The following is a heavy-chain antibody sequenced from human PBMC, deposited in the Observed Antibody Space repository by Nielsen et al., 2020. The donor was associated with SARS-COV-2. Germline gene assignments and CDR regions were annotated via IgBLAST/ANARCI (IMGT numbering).Heavy chain of an antibody. D-gene: IGHD3-3*01. V-gene: IGHV3-11*03. CDR2: ISSSSSYT. Sequence: GGSLRLSCETSGFTFSDYYMSWIRQAPGKGLEWVSYISSSSSYTNYADSVKGRFTISRDNAKNSLYLQMNSLRAEDTAVYYCARSRFLEWLWDYWGQGTLVTVSS. J-gene: IGHJ4*02. CDR3: ARSRFLEWLWDY. CDR1: GFTFSDYY.